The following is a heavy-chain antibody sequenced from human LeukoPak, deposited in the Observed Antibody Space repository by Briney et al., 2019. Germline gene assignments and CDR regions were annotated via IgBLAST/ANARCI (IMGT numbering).Heavy chain of an antibody. CDR2: IYSGGST. CDR1: GLTVSSNY. V-gene: IGHV3-53*01. J-gene: IGHJ4*02. CDR3: ARGGSRYTTAWVFDY. Sequence: GGSLRLSCAASGLTVSSNYMSWVRQVPGKGLEWVSVIYSGGSTYYADSVKGRFTISRDNSKNTLYLQMNSLRAEDTAAYYCARGGSRYTTAWVFDYWGQGTLVTVSS. D-gene: IGHD2-2*02.